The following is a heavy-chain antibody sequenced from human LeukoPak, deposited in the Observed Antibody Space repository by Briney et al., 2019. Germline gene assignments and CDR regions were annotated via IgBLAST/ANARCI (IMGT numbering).Heavy chain of an antibody. CDR3: ARSRFGELLPNCFDP. CDR1: GYTFTSYG. Sequence: ASVKVSCTASGYTFTSYGISWVRQAPGQGLEWMGWISAYNGNTNYAQKPQGRVTMTTDTSTSTAYMELRSLRSDDTAVYYCARSRFGELLPNCFDPWGQGTLVTVSS. V-gene: IGHV1-18*01. D-gene: IGHD3-10*01. J-gene: IGHJ5*02. CDR2: ISAYNGNT.